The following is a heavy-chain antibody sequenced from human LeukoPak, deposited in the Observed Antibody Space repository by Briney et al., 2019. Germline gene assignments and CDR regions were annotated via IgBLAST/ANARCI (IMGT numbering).Heavy chain of an antibody. CDR3: ARVAQQLVNAFDI. J-gene: IGHJ3*02. V-gene: IGHV3-21*01. D-gene: IGHD6-13*01. Sequence: RTGGSLRLSCAASGFTFSSYSMNWVRQAPGKGLEGVSSISSSSSYIYYADSVKGRFTISRDNAKNSLYLQMNSLRAEDTAVYYCARVAQQLVNAFDIWGQGTMVTVSS. CDR2: ISSSSSYI. CDR1: GFTFSSYS.